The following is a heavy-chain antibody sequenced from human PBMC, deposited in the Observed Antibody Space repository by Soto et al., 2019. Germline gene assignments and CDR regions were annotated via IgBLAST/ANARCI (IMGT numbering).Heavy chain of an antibody. CDR2: IIPIFGTA. CDR1: GGTFSSYA. Sequence: QVQLVQSGAEVKKPGSSVKVSCKASGGTFSSYAISWVRQAPGQGLEWMGGIIPIFGTANYAQKFQGRVTITAEASTSTDYMELSSLRSEATAVYYCAREGDGDYGNAFDIWSQGTMVTVSS. D-gene: IGHD4-17*01. V-gene: IGHV1-69*12. CDR3: AREGDGDYGNAFDI. J-gene: IGHJ3*02.